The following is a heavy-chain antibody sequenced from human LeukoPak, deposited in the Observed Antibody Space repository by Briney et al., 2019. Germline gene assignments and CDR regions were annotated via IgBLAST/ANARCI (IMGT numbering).Heavy chain of an antibody. CDR1: GYTFTSYA. J-gene: IGHJ6*02. D-gene: IGHD3-9*01. CDR2: INAGNGNT. V-gene: IGHV1-3*01. Sequence: ASVKVSCKAYGYTFTSYAMHWVRQAPGQRLEWMGWINAGNGNTKYSQKFQGRVTITRDTSASTAYMELSSLRSEDTAVYYCAIAFWLAAPSVWGQGTTVTVSS. CDR3: AIAFWLAAPSV.